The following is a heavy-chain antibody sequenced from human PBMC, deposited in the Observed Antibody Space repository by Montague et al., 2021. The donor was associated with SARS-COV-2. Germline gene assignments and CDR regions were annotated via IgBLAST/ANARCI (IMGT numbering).Heavy chain of an antibody. CDR3: ERDDYDILTGYYRSDY. D-gene: IGHD3-9*01. CDR2: IWYDGSNH. V-gene: IGHV3-33*01. CDR1: GFTFSSYG. Sequence: SLRLSCAASGFTFSSYGMHWVRQAPGKGLEWVAVIWYDGSNHYYAASWXGLYTISRDNSKNTLYLQMNILRAEDTAVYYCERDDYDILTGYYRSDYWGQGTLVTVSS. J-gene: IGHJ4*02.